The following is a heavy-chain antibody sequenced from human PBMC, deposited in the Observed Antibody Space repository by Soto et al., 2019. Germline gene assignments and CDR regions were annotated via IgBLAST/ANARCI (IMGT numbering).Heavy chain of an antibody. D-gene: IGHD5-18*01. J-gene: IGHJ4*02. CDR3: ARVNVDTAMVLYD. V-gene: IGHV1-69*13. CDR1: GGTFISYA. Sequence: ASVKVSCKASGGTFISYAISWVRQAPGQGLEWMGGIIPIFGTANYAQKFQGRVTITADESTSTAYMELSSLRSEDTAVYYCARVNVDTAMVLYDWGQGTLVTVS. CDR2: IIPIFGTA.